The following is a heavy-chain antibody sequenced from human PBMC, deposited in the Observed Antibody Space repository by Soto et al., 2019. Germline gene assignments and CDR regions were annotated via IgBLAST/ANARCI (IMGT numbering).Heavy chain of an antibody. D-gene: IGHD1-1*01. J-gene: IGHJ4*02. CDR3: AKKSVAGSLERNFDY. CDR2: IGGSGGPT. V-gene: IGHV3-23*01. Sequence: GGSLRLSCTASGFTFSNYAMTWVRQAPGKGLEWVSVIGGSGGPTYYADSVKGRFTISRDNSKNTLYLQMNSLGAEDTAVYYCAKKSVAGSLERNFDYWGQGTLVTVSS. CDR1: GFTFSNYA.